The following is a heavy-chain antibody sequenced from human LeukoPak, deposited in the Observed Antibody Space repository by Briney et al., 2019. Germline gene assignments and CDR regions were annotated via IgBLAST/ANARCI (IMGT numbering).Heavy chain of an antibody. CDR1: GFTFSSYG. V-gene: IGHV3-33*01. Sequence: PGRSLRLSCAASGFTFSSYGMHWVRQAPGKGLEWVAVIWYDGSNKYYADSVKGRFTISRDNSKNTLYLQMNSLRAGDTAVYYCARAAQYVNWFDPWGQGTLVTVSS. J-gene: IGHJ5*02. D-gene: IGHD4-11*01. CDR2: IWYDGSNK. CDR3: ARAAQYVNWFDP.